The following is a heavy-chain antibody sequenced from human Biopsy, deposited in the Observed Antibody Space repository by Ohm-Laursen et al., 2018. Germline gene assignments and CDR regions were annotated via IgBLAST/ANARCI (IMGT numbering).Heavy chain of an antibody. Sequence: SDTLSLTCTVSGDSISSYYWSWIRQPPGKGLEWIGYVYYTGSTDYNPSLQSRVTISVDTSKNHFSLRLRSVTPADTATYYCARDRGYYSDRTVPGYFDLWGRGTLVTVSS. D-gene: IGHD3-22*01. CDR3: ARDRGYYSDRTVPGYFDL. CDR1: GDSISSYY. J-gene: IGHJ2*01. V-gene: IGHV4-59*01. CDR2: VYYTGST.